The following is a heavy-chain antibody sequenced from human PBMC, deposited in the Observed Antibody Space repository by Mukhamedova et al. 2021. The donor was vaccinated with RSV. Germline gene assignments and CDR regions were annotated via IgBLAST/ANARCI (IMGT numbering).Heavy chain of an antibody. V-gene: IGHV3-9*01. D-gene: IGHD6-13*01. J-gene: IGHJ4*02. Sequence: GRFTISRDNAKNSLYLQMNDLRDEDTALYYCAKKGAVFSSTWYGGFDYWGQGTLVTVSS. CDR3: AKKGAVFSSTWYGGFDY.